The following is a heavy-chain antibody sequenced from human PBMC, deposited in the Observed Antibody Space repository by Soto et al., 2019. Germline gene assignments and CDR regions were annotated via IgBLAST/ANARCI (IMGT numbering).Heavy chain of an antibody. CDR2: IIPIFGTA. CDR1: GGTFSSYA. D-gene: IGHD3-10*01. J-gene: IGHJ3*02. CDR3: ARGVYYYDAFDI. Sequence: VASVKVSCKASGGTFSSYAISWVRQAPGQGLEWMGGIIPIFGTANYAQKFQGRVTITADKSTSTAYMELSSLRSEDTAVYYCARGVYYYDAFDIWGQGTMVTVSS. V-gene: IGHV1-69*06.